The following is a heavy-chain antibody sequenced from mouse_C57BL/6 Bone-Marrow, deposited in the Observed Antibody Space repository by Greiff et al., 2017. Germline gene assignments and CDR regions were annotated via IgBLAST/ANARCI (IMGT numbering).Heavy chain of an antibody. CDR3: ARPYCYGFAY. CDR1: GYTFTSYW. CDR2: IDPSDSYT. Sequence: QVQLQQPGAELVKPGASVKLSCKASGYTFTSYWMQWVKQRPGQGLEWIGEIDPSDSYTNYNQKFKGKATLTVDTSSSTAYMQLSSLTSEDSAVYYCARPYCYGFAYWGQGTLVTVSA. J-gene: IGHJ3*01. V-gene: IGHV1-50*01. D-gene: IGHD1-1*01.